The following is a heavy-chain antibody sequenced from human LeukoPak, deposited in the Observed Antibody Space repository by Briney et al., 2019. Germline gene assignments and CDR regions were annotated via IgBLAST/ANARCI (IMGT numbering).Heavy chain of an antibody. J-gene: IGHJ4*02. CDR2: MNPNSGNT. V-gene: IGHV1-8*03. CDR1: GYTFTSYD. D-gene: IGHD5-18*01. CDR3: ARGRRDSYGYHY. Sequence: ASVKVSCKASGYTFTSYDINWVRQATGQGLEWMGWMNPNSGNTGYAQKFQGRVTITRNTSISTAYMELSSLRSEDTAVCYCARGRRDSYGYHYWGQGTLVTVSS.